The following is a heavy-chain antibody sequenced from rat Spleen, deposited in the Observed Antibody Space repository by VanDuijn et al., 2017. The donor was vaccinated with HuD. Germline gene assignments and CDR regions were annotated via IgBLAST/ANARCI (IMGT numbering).Heavy chain of an antibody. CDR2: INLRGTDT. CDR1: GFTFSGYY. V-gene: IGHV5-25*01. Sequence: EVQLVESGGASVQPGGSMRLSCAASGFTFSGYYMVWVRQAPTKGLEWIASINLRGTDTYYRDSVKGRFTISRDNAESTLYLQMESLRSEDTATYYCARVGTRVSRFAYWGQGTLVTVSS. D-gene: IGHD1-4*01. CDR3: ARVGTRVSRFAY. J-gene: IGHJ3*01.